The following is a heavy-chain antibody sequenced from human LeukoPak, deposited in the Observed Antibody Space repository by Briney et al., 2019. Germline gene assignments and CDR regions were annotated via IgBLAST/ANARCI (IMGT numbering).Heavy chain of an antibody. Sequence: GGSLRLSCAASGLTFSVYSMTWVRQAPGKALECVSSISSSSDYIYYADSVKGRFTISRDNAKNSLYLQMNSLRAEDTAVYYCTPQSSGYGHWGQGTLVTVSS. CDR1: GLTFSVYS. CDR3: TPQSSGYGH. D-gene: IGHD3-22*01. V-gene: IGHV3-21*01. J-gene: IGHJ4*02. CDR2: ISSSSDYI.